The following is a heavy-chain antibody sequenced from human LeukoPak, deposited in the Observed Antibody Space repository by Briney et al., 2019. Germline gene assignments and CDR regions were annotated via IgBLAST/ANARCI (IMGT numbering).Heavy chain of an antibody. V-gene: IGHV1-2*02. D-gene: IGHD2-2*01. CDR2: IKPNSGGT. J-gene: IGHJ5*02. Sequence: GASVKVSCKASGYTSTGYYMHWVRQAPGQGLEWMGWIKPNSGGTNYAQKFQGRVTMTRDTSISTAYMELSRLRSDDTAVYYCARVTDVVVPAASFDPWGQGTLVTVSS. CDR3: ARVTDVVVPAASFDP. CDR1: GYTSTGYY.